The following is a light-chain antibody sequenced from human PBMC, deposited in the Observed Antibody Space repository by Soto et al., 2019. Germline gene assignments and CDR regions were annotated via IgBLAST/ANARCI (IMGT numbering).Light chain of an antibody. Sequence: IVLTQSPDTLSLSPGEKATVSCRASQSVNSNYLAWYQQKPGQAPRLLIWGASTRATDIPDRFTGSGSGTDFTLTITSLQNEDFAVYYCQHYGESVPVTFGGGTKVEI. CDR3: QHYGESVPVT. CDR1: QSVNSNY. V-gene: IGKV3-20*01. CDR2: GAS. J-gene: IGKJ4*01.